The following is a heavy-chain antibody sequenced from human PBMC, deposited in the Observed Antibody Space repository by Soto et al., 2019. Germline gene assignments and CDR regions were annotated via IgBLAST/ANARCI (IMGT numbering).Heavy chain of an antibody. D-gene: IGHD3-16*01. J-gene: IGHJ6*02. Sequence: SVKVSCKASGGSIRNYAVSWVRQAPGQGLEWMGGITPVSGSAQYAQKFQDRVTITADGSTGTAYMELSSLRSEDTAVYYCDKDLSTSGLHYGMDVWGQGTKVPVYS. CDR1: GGSIRNYA. CDR2: ITPVSGSA. CDR3: DKDLSTSGLHYGMDV. V-gene: IGHV1-69*13.